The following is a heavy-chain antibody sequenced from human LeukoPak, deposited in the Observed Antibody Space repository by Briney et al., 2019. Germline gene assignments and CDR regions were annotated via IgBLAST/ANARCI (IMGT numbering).Heavy chain of an antibody. D-gene: IGHD2-15*01. V-gene: IGHV1-69*13. J-gene: IGHJ4*02. CDR3: ARVPYCSGGSCVPYFDY. Sequence: SVKVSCKASGGTFSSYAISWVRQAPGQGLEWMGGIIPIFGTANYAQKFQGRVTITADESTSTAYMELSSLRSEDTAVYYCARVPYCSGGSCVPYFDYWGQGTLVTVSS. CDR2: IIPIFGTA. CDR1: GGTFSSYA.